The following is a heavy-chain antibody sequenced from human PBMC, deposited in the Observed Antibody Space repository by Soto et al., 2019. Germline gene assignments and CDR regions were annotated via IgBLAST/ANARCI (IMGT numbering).Heavy chain of an antibody. D-gene: IGHD3-10*01. CDR1: GGTFSNYA. J-gene: IGHJ6*01. CDR2: IIPIDATV. V-gene: IGHV1-69*12. CDR3: ARDLLGFGDTYGDV. Sequence: QVQLVQSGAEVKKPGSSVKVSCKASGGTFSNYALISWVRLAPGQGLEWMGGIIPIDATVNYAQKFQGRITITADEFTTTAYMGLGSLRSEDTAVYDCARDLLGFGDTYGDVW.